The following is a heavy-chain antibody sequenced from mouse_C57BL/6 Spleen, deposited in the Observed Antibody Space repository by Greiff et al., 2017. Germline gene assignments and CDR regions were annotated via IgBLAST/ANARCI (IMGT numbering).Heavy chain of an antibody. Sequence: VHVKQSGPVLVKPGASVKMSCKASGYTFTDYYMNWVKQSHGKSLEWIGVINPYNGGTSYNQKFKGKATLTVDKSSSTAYMELNSLTSEDSAVYYCARSYYSNPAWFAYWGQGTLVTVSA. CDR1: GYTFTDYY. V-gene: IGHV1-19*01. CDR3: ARSYYSNPAWFAY. J-gene: IGHJ3*01. CDR2: INPYNGGT. D-gene: IGHD2-5*01.